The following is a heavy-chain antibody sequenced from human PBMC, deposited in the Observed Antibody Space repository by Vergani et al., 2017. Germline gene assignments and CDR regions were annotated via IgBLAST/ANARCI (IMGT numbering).Heavy chain of an antibody. D-gene: IGHD5-24*01. CDR2: INPSGGST. V-gene: IGHV1-46*01. CDR3: ARGLEMATIVTYWYFDL. CDR1: GYTFTSYY. J-gene: IGHJ2*01. Sequence: QVQLVQSGAEVKKPGASVKVSCKASGYTFTSYYMHWVRQAPGQGLEWMGIINPSGGSTSYAQKFQGRVTMTRDTSTSTVYMELSSLRSEDTAVYYCARGLEMATIVTYWYFDLWGRGTQVTVSS.